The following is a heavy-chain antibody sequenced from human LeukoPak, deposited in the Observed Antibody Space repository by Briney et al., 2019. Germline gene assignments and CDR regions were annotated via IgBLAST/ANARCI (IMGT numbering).Heavy chain of an antibody. CDR3: AATPVRYFDWLLYQAI. D-gene: IGHD3-9*01. Sequence: ASVKVSCKASGYTFTSYGISWVRQAPGQGLEWMGWISAYNGNTNYAQKLQGRVTMTTDTSTSTAYMELRSLRSDDTAVYYCAATPVRYFDWLLYQAIWGQGTMVTVSS. CDR2: ISAYNGNT. V-gene: IGHV1-18*01. J-gene: IGHJ3*02. CDR1: GYTFTSYG.